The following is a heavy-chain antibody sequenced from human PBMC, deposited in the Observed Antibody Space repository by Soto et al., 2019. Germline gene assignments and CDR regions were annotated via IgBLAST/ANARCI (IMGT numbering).Heavy chain of an antibody. V-gene: IGHV3-30*18. D-gene: IGHD2-2*01. CDR1: GFTFSSYG. Sequence: PGGSLRLSCAASGFTFSSYGMHWVRQAPGKGLEWVAVISYDGSNKYYADSVKGRFTISRDNSKNTLYLQMNSLRAEDTAVYYCAKDRYCSSTSCQDYYYYYGMDVWGQGTTVTVSS. J-gene: IGHJ6*02. CDR3: AKDRYCSSTSCQDYYYYYGMDV. CDR2: ISYDGSNK.